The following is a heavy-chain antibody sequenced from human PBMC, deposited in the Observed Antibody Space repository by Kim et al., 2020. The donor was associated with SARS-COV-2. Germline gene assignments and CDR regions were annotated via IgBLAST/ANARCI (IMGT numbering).Heavy chain of an antibody. V-gene: IGHV3-53*01. J-gene: IGHJ6*02. CDR3: ARPTRGVSRLNEQAPGEGAEYYYYGMDV. D-gene: IGHD3-10*01. CDR1: GFTVSSNY. CDR2: IYSGGST. Sequence: GGSLRLSCAASGFTVSSNYMSWVRQAPGKGLEWVSVIYSGGSTYYADSVKGRFTISRDNSKNTLYLQMNSLRAEDTAVYYCARPTRGVSRLNEQAPGEGAEYYYYGMDVWGQGTTVTVSS.